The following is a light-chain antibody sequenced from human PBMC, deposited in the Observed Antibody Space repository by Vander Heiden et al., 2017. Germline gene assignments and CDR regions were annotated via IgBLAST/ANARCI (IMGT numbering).Light chain of an antibody. CDR1: QSIRSW. CDR3: QQYNSYPRT. J-gene: IGKJ4*01. V-gene: IGKV1-5*01. Sequence: DIQMTQSPSTLSASVGDRVTITCRASQSIRSWLAWNQQKPGKAPKLLIYDASTLESGVPSRFSGRGAGKEFPLTITRLQPDDFATYYCQQYNSYPRTFGGGTKVEIK. CDR2: DAS.